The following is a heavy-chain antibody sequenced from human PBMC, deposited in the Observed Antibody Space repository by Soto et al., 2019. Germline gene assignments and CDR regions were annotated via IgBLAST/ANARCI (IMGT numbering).Heavy chain of an antibody. J-gene: IGHJ4*02. D-gene: IGHD3-22*01. CDR1: GGSISSYY. Sequence: QVQLQESGPGLVKPSETLSLTCTVSGGSISSYYWSWIRQPPGKGLEWIAYIYYTGSTNYNPSLKSRVTLSADTSKNPFSLKLISVTAADTAMYYCARVDSSGSYFDYWGQGTLVTVSS. CDR3: ARVDSSGSYFDY. V-gene: IGHV4-59*01. CDR2: IYYTGST.